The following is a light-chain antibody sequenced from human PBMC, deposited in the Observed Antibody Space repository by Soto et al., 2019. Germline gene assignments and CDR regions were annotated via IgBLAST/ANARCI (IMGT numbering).Light chain of an antibody. V-gene: IGLV1-51*01. Sequence: QSVLTQPPSVSAAPGQQISIPCSGSSSNVGKNYVSWYQQLPGTAPKLLIYDNSQRPSGIPDRFSGSKSGTSATLGITGLQAGDEADYYCGTWDSSLSGVVLSGGTKLTVL. J-gene: IGLJ2*01. CDR1: SSNVGKNY. CDR3: GTWDSSLSGVV. CDR2: DNS.